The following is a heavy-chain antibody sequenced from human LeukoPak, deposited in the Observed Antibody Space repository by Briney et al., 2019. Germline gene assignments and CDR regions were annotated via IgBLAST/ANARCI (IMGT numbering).Heavy chain of an antibody. J-gene: IGHJ4*02. CDR1: GFTFSSYW. CDR2: IKQDGSEK. D-gene: IGHD2-8*01. CDR3: ARDRPIMLYYFDY. Sequence: PGGSLRLSCAASGFTFSSYWMSWVRQAPGKGLEWVANIKQDGSEKYYVDSVKGRFTIFRDNAKNSLYLQMNSLRAEDTAVYYCARDRPIMLYYFDYWGQGTLVTVSS. V-gene: IGHV3-7*01.